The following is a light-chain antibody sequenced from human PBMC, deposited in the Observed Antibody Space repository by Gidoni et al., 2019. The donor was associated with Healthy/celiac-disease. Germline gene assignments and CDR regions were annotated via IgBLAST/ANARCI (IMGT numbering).Light chain of an antibody. V-gene: IGKV2-30*01. CDR2: KVS. J-gene: IGKJ4*01. CDR3: MQGRHWPPELA. CDR1: QSLVNSDGNTY. Sequence: DVVLTQSPLSLPVTLGQPASISCRSSQSLVNSDGNTYLNWFQQRPGQSPRRLIYKVSNRDSGVPDRFSGSWSGTDFTLKISRVEAEDVGVYYCMQGRHWPPELAFGGGTKVEIK.